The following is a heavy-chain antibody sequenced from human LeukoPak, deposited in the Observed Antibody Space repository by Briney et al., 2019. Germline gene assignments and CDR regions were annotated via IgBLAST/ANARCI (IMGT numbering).Heavy chain of an antibody. CDR2: ISYDGSNK. J-gene: IGHJ4*02. CDR3: AREAAGFDY. V-gene: IGHV3-30*01. CDR1: GFTFSSYA. Sequence: PGGSLRLSCAASGFTFSSYAMRWVRQAPGKGLEWVAVISYDGSNKYYADSVKGRFTISRDNSKNTLYLQMNSLRAEDTAVYYCAREAAGFDYWGQGTLVTVSS. D-gene: IGHD2-15*01.